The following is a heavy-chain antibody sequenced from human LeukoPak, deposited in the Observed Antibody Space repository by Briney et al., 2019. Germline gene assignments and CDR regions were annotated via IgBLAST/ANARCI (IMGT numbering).Heavy chain of an antibody. V-gene: IGHV4-59*01. J-gene: IGHJ6*02. CDR3: ARSPPAYLEWLSPHLYYYYGMDV. Sequence: SETLSLTCTVSGGSISSYYWSWIRQPPGKGLEWIGYIYYSGSTNYNPSLKSRVTISVDTSKNQFSLKLSSVTAADTAVYYCARSPPAYLEWLSPHLYYYYGMDVWGQGTTVTVSS. CDR2: IYYSGST. CDR1: GGSISSYY. D-gene: IGHD3-3*01.